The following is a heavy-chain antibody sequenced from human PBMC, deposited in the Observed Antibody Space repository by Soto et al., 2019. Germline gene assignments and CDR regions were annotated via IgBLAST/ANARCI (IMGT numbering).Heavy chain of an antibody. CDR2: ISAYNGNT. Sequence: ASVKVSCKASGYTFTSYGISWVRHAPGQGLEWMGWISAYNGNTNYAQKLQGRVTMTTDTSTSTAYMELRSLRSDDTAVYYCARDEPGYSSGWPSEYYYYGMDVWGQGTTVTVSS. J-gene: IGHJ6*02. CDR3: ARDEPGYSSGWPSEYYYYGMDV. V-gene: IGHV1-18*04. D-gene: IGHD6-19*01. CDR1: GYTFTSYG.